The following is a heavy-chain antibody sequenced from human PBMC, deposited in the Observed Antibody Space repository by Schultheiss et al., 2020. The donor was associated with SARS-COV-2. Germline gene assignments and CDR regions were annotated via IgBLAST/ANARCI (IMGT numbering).Heavy chain of an antibody. V-gene: IGHV4-31*11. CDR3: AKGAGSVDFFDV. CDR2: IYYTGTT. Sequence: SETLSLTCAVSGYSIDSGGSYWTWIRQHPGKGLEWIGYIYYTGTTRNNPSLRSRITISLDTSNNQFSLSLTSVTAADTAVYCCAKGAGSVDFFDVWGKGTMVTVSS. CDR1: GYSIDSGGSY. J-gene: IGHJ3*01. D-gene: IGHD3-10*01.